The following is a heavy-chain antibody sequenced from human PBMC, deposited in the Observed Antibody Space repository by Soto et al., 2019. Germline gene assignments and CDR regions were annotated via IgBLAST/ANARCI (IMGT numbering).Heavy chain of an antibody. Sequence: QVQLVQSGAEVKKPGSSVKVSCKASGGTFSSYAISWVRQAPGQGLEWMGGIIPIFGTANYAQKFQGRVTMTADKSTSTAYMELSSLRSEDTAVYYWARGEMEYDSSGYQYDYWGQGTLVTVSA. J-gene: IGHJ4*02. D-gene: IGHD3-22*01. CDR1: GGTFSSYA. CDR3: ARGEMEYDSSGYQYDY. V-gene: IGHV1-69*06. CDR2: IIPIFGTA.